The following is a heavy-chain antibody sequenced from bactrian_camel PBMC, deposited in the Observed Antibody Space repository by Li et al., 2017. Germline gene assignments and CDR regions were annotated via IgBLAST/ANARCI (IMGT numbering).Heavy chain of an antibody. J-gene: IGHJ4*01. D-gene: IGHD1*01. CDR3: AAARRIGRWIGSGLVPEKHFDD. V-gene: IGHV3S1*01. CDR1: ESTSDYR. Sequence: HVQLVESGGGSAQAGGSLRLSCVASESTSDYRLWFRQAPGKEREGVAFIDIGAGSTIYADSVKGRFTISQDNAKDTAYLQMNSLKPEDTAMYYCAAARRIGRWIGSGLVPEKHFDDWGQGTQVTVS. CDR2: IDIGAGST.